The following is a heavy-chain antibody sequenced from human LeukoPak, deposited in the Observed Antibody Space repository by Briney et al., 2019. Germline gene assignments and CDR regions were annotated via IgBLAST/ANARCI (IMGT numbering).Heavy chain of an antibody. Sequence: GGSLRLSCAASGFTFSTYAMSWVRQAPGKGLEWVSAARDSGSDTYYADYVKGRFTISRDNSKNTLYLQMNRLRAEDTAIYYFSKTSPKNSGYHSPFDYWGQGTLVTVSS. D-gene: IGHD5-12*01. CDR2: ARDSGSDT. J-gene: IGHJ4*02. CDR3: SKTSPKNSGYHSPFDY. V-gene: IGHV3-23*01. CDR1: GFTFSTYA.